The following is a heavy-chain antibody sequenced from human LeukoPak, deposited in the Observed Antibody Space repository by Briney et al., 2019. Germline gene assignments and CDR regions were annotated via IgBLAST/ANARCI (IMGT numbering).Heavy chain of an antibody. CDR2: IFYSGIT. Sequence: SETLSLTCNVSGDSISRYYWSWIRQPPGKGLERSGYIFYSGITNYNPSLKSRVTISVATSRTQFSLKLSSVTAADAAVYYCSSDYYPFEYWGQGTLVTVSS. CDR3: SSDYYPFEY. D-gene: IGHD3-22*01. J-gene: IGHJ4*02. V-gene: IGHV4-59*01. CDR1: GDSISRYY.